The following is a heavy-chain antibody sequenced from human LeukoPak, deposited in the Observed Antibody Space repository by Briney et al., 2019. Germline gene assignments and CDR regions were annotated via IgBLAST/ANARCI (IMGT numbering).Heavy chain of an antibody. CDR1: GLTFSDYY. V-gene: IGHV3-11*04. J-gene: IGHJ4*02. CDR3: ARDRRDGYNRFDY. CDR2: ISSSGSTI. Sequence: PGGSLRLTCAASGLTFSDYYMSWLRQAPGKGLEWVSYISSSGSTIYYADSVKGRFTISRDNAKNSLYLQMNSLRAEDTAVYYCARDRRDGYNRFDYWGQGTLVTVSS. D-gene: IGHD5-24*01.